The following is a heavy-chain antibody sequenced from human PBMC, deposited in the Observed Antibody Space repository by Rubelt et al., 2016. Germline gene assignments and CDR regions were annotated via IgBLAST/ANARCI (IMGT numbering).Heavy chain of an antibody. CDR3: ARDTSISGRSGLFFDY. CDR1: GFTFSSYS. Sequence: EVQLVESGGGLVQPGGSLRLSCAASGFTFSSYSMNWVRQAPGKGLEWVSYISSSSSYIYYADSVKGRFIISRDNAKNSLYLQMNSLRAEDTAVYYCARDTSISGRSGLFFDYWGQGTLVTVSS. CDR2: ISSSSSYI. D-gene: IGHD1-26*01. J-gene: IGHJ4*02. V-gene: IGHV3-21*05.